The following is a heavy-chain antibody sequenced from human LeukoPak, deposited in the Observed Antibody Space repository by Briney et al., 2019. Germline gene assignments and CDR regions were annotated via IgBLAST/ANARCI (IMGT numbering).Heavy chain of an antibody. V-gene: IGHV4-59*01. CDR1: GGSISSYY. J-gene: IGHJ4*02. D-gene: IGHD6-13*01. Sequence: PSETLSLTCTVSGGSISSYYWSWIRQPPGKGLEWIGYIYYSGSTNYNPSLKSRVTISVDTSKNQFSLKLSSVTAADTAVYYCARVTQQLVPYFDYSGQGTLVSVSS. CDR2: IYYSGST. CDR3: ARVTQQLVPYFDY.